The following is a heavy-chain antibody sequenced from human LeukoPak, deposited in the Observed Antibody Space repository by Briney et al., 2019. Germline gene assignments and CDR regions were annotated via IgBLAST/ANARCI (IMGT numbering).Heavy chain of an antibody. D-gene: IGHD3-3*01. CDR3: ASEGNPRINLAGPLEWLVFDY. CDR2: ISGSGHTT. CDR1: GFTFSSYA. J-gene: IGHJ4*02. V-gene: IGHV3-23*01. Sequence: PGGSLRLSCAASGFTFSSYAMSWVRQAPGKGLHWVSTISGSGHTTYYADSVKGRFTISRDNSKNTPYLQMNILRAEDTAVYYCASEGNPRINLAGPLEWLVFDYWGQGTLVPVSS.